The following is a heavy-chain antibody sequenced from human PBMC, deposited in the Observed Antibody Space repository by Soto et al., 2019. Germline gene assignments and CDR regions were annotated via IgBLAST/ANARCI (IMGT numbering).Heavy chain of an antibody. Sequence: ASVKVSCKASGYTFTSYAMHWVRQAPGQRLEWMGWINAGNGNTKYSQKFQGRVTITADKSTSTAYMELSSLRSEDTAVYYCARGLSYYYDSSGYWPDYWGQGTLVTVS. D-gene: IGHD3-22*01. CDR3: ARGLSYYYDSSGYWPDY. CDR2: INAGNGNT. J-gene: IGHJ4*02. CDR1: GYTFTSYA. V-gene: IGHV1-3*01.